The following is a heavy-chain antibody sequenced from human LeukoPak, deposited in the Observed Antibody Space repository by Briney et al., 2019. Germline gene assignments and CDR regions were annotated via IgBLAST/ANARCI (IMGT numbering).Heavy chain of an antibody. CDR1: GGSFSGYY. CDR3: ARETRPGIAVAGPIGY. J-gene: IGHJ4*02. V-gene: IGHV4-34*01. CDR2: INHSGST. Sequence: PSETLSLTCAVYGGSFSGYYWSWIRQPPGKGLEWIGEINHSGSTNYNPSLKSRVTISVDTSKNQFSLKLSSVTAADTAVYYCARETRPGIAVAGPIGYWGQGTLVTVSS. D-gene: IGHD6-19*01.